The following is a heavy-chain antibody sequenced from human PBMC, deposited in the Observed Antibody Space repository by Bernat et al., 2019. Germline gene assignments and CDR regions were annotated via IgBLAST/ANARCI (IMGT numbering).Heavy chain of an antibody. CDR1: GFNINSYW. Sequence: EVQVVESGGGLVKPGGSLRLSCAASGFNINSYWTTWVRQAPGKGLGWVANLKPDGSEMFYVESVTRLFTIARDNSKNSLSLKISRLRAEDTAVYYCARDRRVYGMDVWGQGTTVTVSS. V-gene: IGHV3-7*03. CDR3: ARDRRVYGMDV. CDR2: LKPDGSEM. J-gene: IGHJ6*02.